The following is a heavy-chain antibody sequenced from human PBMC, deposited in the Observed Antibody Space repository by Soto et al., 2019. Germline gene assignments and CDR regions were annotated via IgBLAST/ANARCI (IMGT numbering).Heavy chain of an antibody. CDR3: ARLGNYYYYYMDV. Sequence: PGESLKISCKGSGYSFTSYWIGWVRQMPGKGLEWMGIIYPGDSDTRYSPSFQGQVTISADKSISTAYLQWSSLKASDTTMYYCARLGNYYYYYMDVWGKGTTVTVSS. V-gene: IGHV5-51*01. CDR1: GYSFTSYW. D-gene: IGHD3-10*01. J-gene: IGHJ6*03. CDR2: IYPGDSDT.